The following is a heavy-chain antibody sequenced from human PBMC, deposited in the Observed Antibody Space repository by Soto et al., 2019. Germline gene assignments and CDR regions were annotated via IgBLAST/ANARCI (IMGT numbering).Heavy chain of an antibody. D-gene: IGHD3-10*01. V-gene: IGHV3-23*01. CDR2: ISGSGGST. CDR3: AMSRAWFGEFSY. J-gene: IGHJ4*02. CDR1: GFTFSSYV. Sequence: EVQLLESGGGLVQPGGSLRLSCAASGFTFSSYVMSWVRQAPGKGLEWVSAISGSGGSTYYADSVKGRFTISRDNSKNTLYLQMNSLRAEDTAVYYCAMSRAWFGEFSYWGQGTLVTVSS.